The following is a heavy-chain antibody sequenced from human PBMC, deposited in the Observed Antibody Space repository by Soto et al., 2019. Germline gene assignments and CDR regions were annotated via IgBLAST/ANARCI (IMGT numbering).Heavy chain of an antibody. CDR1: GITISNYP. D-gene: IGHD3-22*01. J-gene: IGHJ4*02. CDR2: ISGGGDRT. CDR3: VKDDGGYPSTAPH. V-gene: IGHV3-23*01. Sequence: EVQLLESGGGLVQPGGSLRLSCAASGITISNYPMSWVRQAPGKGLDWVSGISGGGDRTYYADSAKGRFSISKDISKNSLSLQLDRLGVEDTAVYFCVKDDGGYPSTAPHWGQGTLVTVSS.